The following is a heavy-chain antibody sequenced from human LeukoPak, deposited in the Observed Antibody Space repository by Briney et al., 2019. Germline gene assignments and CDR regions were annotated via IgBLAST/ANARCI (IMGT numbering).Heavy chain of an antibody. CDR2: IYYSGST. V-gene: IGHV4-59*01. CDR3: ARAPGSRSRFDY. D-gene: IGHD2-15*01. CDR1: GGSISSYY. Sequence: SETLSLTCTVSGGSISSYYWSWIRQPPGKGLEWIGYIYYSGSTNYNPSLKSRVTISVDTSKNRFSLKLSSVTAADTAVYYCARAPGSRSRFDYWGQGTLVTVSS. J-gene: IGHJ4*02.